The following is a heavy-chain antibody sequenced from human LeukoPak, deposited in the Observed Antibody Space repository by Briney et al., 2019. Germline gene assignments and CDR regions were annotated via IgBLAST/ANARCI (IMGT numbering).Heavy chain of an antibody. CDR2: IWHDESNK. D-gene: IGHD3-22*01. V-gene: IGHV3-33*06. CDR1: GFTFSSYG. CDR3: AKGLEDVHDNTGHYSNWFDP. Sequence: QPGRSLRLSCAASGFTFSSYGMHWVRQAPGKGLEWVAVIWHDESNKYYADSVEGRFTISRDNPKNTLYLQMNRLRAEDTAVYYCAKGLEDVHDNTGHYSNWFDPWGQGTLVTVSS. J-gene: IGHJ5*02.